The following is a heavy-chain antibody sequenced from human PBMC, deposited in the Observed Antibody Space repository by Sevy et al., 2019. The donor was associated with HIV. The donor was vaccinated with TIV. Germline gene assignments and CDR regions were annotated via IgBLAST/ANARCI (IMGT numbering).Heavy chain of an antibody. D-gene: IGHD3-10*01. Sequence: GGSPRLSCEASGFPFSSHWMHWVRQGPGQGLVWVSGINSDDTSIPYADSVKGRFTISRDNVKNTLYLQMSSLRAEDTALYYCARGSGVAFDYWGQGTLVTVSS. CDR1: GFPFSSHW. J-gene: IGHJ4*02. CDR3: ARGSGVAFDY. V-gene: IGHV3-74*01. CDR2: INSDDTSI.